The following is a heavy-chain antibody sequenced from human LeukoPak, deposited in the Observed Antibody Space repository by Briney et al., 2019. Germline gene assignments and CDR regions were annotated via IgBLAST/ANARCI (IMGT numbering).Heavy chain of an antibody. CDR2: IYTSGST. J-gene: IGHJ4*02. D-gene: IGHD2-21*02. Sequence: SETLSLTCTVSGGSISSGSYYWSWIRQPAGKGLEWIGRIYTSGSTNYNPSLKSRVTISADTSKNQFSLKLSSVTAADTAVYYCARAYCGGDCSVDYWGQGTLVTVSS. CDR1: GGSISSGSYY. CDR3: ARAYCGGDCSVDY. V-gene: IGHV4-61*02.